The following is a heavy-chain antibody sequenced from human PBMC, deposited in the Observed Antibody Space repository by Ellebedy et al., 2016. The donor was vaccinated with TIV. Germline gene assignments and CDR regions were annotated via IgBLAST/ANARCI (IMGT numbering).Heavy chain of an antibody. Sequence: GGSLRLSCAASGFTFSSYSMNWVRQAPGKGLEWVSSISSSSSYIYYADSVKGRFTISRDNAKNSLYLQMNSLRAEDTAVYYCAKDRRQWLALYYFDYWGQGTLVTVSS. CDR1: GFTFSSYS. CDR2: ISSSSSYI. J-gene: IGHJ4*02. CDR3: AKDRRQWLALYYFDY. D-gene: IGHD6-19*01. V-gene: IGHV3-21*01.